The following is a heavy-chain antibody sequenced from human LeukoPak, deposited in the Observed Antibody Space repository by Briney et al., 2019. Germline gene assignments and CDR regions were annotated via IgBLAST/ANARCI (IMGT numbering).Heavy chain of an antibody. CDR1: GFTFSRYG. Sequence: GGSLRLSCAASGFTFSRYGMHWVRQAPGKGLEWVAFIWYDGTEKYYADSVKGRFTVSRDNSKNTLYLQMNTLRAEDTAVYYCARDRGFCSGDSCYPRYFQHWGQGTLVTVSS. CDR3: ARDRGFCSGDSCYPRYFQH. CDR2: IWYDGTEK. J-gene: IGHJ1*01. V-gene: IGHV3-33*01. D-gene: IGHD2-15*01.